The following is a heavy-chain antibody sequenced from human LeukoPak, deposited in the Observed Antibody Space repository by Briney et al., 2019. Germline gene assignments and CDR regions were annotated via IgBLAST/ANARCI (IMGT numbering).Heavy chain of an antibody. CDR3: AKLNADYYGSGIVDY. Sequence: PGGSLRLSCAASGFTFSSYAMSWVRQAPGKWLEWVSAISGSGGRTYYADSVKGRFTISRDNSKNALYLQMNSLRAEDTAVYYCAKLNADYYGSGIVDYWGQGTLVTVSS. J-gene: IGHJ4*02. CDR1: GFTFSSYA. CDR2: ISGSGGRT. D-gene: IGHD3-10*01. V-gene: IGHV3-23*01.